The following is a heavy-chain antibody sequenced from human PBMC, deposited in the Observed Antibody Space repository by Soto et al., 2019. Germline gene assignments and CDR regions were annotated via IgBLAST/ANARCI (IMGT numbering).Heavy chain of an antibody. V-gene: IGHV1-69*06. Sequence: QVQLLQSGSEVRKPGSSVKVSCKASGGTHNNYAFTWVRQARGQGLEWVGGIIPIFATVVYAQRFEGRVTISADKSTSTAYMELTNLSFDDTAVYYCTMWWEAVRYQYYVLAVWGQGTAITVSS. CDR2: IIPIFATV. CDR3: TMWWEAVRYQYYVLAV. CDR1: GGTHNNYA. D-gene: IGHD2-21*01. J-gene: IGHJ6*02.